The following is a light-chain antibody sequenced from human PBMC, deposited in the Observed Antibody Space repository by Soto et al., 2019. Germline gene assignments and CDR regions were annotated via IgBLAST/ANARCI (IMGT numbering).Light chain of an antibody. J-gene: IGKJ1*01. CDR1: QSISSY. V-gene: IGKV1-39*01. CDR3: QQSYITGLT. CDR2: AAS. Sequence: DIQMTQSPSSLSASVGDRVTITCRASQSISSYLNWYQQKPGKAPKLLIYAASSLQSGVPSRFSGSGSGTDFTLTISSLQPEDFATYYCQQSYITGLTFGQGTKVDIK.